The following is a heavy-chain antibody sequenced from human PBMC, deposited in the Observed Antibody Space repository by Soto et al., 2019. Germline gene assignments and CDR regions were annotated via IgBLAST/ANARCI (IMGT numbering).Heavy chain of an antibody. CDR1: GFTFSSYS. CDR2: ISSSSSYI. Sequence: GGSLRLSCAASGFTFSSYSMNWVRRAPGKGLEWVSSISSSSSYIYYADSVKGRFTISRDNAKNSLYLQMNSLRAEDTAVYYCALLVGATNFDYWGQGTLVTVSS. J-gene: IGHJ4*02. D-gene: IGHD1-26*01. CDR3: ALLVGATNFDY. V-gene: IGHV3-21*01.